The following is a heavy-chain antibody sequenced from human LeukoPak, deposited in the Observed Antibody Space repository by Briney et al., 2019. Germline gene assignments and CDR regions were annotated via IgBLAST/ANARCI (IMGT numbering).Heavy chain of an antibody. CDR2: ISGSGGST. Sequence: PGGSLRPSCAASGFTFSSYAMSWVRQAPGKGLEWVSAISGSGGSTYYADSVKGRFTISRDNSKNTLYLQMNSLRAEDTAVYYCAKTPSIVPAAPIDYWGQGTLVTVSS. J-gene: IGHJ4*02. D-gene: IGHD2-2*01. CDR3: AKTPSIVPAAPIDY. CDR1: GFTFSSYA. V-gene: IGHV3-23*01.